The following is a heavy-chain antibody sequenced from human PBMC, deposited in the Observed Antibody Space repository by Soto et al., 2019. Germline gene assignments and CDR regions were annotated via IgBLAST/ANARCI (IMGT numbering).Heavy chain of an antibody. CDR2: IDWDEDR. CDR1: GFSLSTSGMR. Sequence: TLVNPTETLTLTCTFSGFSLSTSGMRVSWIRQAPGKALEWLARIDWDEDRFYSTSLKTRLTISKDTSKNQVVLTMTKMDPVDTATYYCARMRSDYDSSGLDYWGQGILVTVSA. J-gene: IGHJ4*02. V-gene: IGHV2-70*04. D-gene: IGHD3-22*01. CDR3: ARMRSDYDSSGLDY.